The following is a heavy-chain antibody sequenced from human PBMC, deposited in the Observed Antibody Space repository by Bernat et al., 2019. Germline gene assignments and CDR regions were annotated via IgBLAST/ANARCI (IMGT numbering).Heavy chain of an antibody. V-gene: IGHV3-20*04. CDR1: GFTFDDYG. CDR3: ARDRGYWSSTSCYDRYFDY. D-gene: IGHD2-2*01. J-gene: IGHJ4*02. Sequence: EVQLVESGGGVVRPGGSLRLSCAASGFTFDDYGMSWVRQAPGKGLEWVSGINWNGGSTGYADSVKGRFTISRDNAKNSLYLQMNSLRAEDTAMYYCARDRGYWSSTSCYDRYFDYWGQGTLVTVSS. CDR2: INWNGGST.